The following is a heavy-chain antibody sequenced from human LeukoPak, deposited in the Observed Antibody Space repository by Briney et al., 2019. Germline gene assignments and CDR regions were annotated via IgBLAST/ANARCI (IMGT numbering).Heavy chain of an antibody. V-gene: IGHV4-59*08. CDR2: IYYSGST. CDR1: GGSISGYY. CDR3: AKHYVFVYGGSSFDY. J-gene: IGHJ4*02. Sequence: PSETLSLTCTVSGGSISGYYWSWIRQPPGKGLEWIGYIYYSGSTNYSPSFKSRVTISVDMSANQFSLKLSSVTAADTAVYYCAKHYVFVYGGSSFDYWGQGALVTVSS. D-gene: IGHD3-16*01.